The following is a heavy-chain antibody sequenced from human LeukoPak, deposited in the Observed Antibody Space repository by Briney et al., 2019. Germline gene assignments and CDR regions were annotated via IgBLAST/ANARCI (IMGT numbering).Heavy chain of an antibody. CDR1: GFTFSSYS. V-gene: IGHV3-21*01. Sequence: KPGGSLRLSCAASGFTFSSYSMNWVRQAPGKGLEWVSSISSSSSYIYYADSVKGRFTISRDNAKNSLYLQMNGLRAEDTAVYYCARVRSTPHGYMDVWGKGTTVTVSS. CDR2: ISSSSSYI. CDR3: ARVRSTPHGYMDV. D-gene: IGHD3-3*01. J-gene: IGHJ6*03.